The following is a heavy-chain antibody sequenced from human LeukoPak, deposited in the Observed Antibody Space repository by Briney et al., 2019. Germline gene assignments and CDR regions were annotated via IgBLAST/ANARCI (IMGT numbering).Heavy chain of an antibody. V-gene: IGHV3-21*04. CDR2: ISSGGSYI. Sequence: GGSLRLSCAASGFTFSSYSMNWVRQAPGKGLEWVSSISSGGSYIYYADSVKGRFTISRDNSQNTLYLQMNSLRADDTAVYYCGKEGGLYDSGGYFDYWAQGTLVTVSS. D-gene: IGHD3-3*01. J-gene: IGHJ4*02. CDR1: GFTFSSYS. CDR3: GKEGGLYDSGGYFDY.